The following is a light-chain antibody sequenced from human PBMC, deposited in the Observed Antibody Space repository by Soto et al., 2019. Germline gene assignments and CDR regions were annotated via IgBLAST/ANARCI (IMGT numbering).Light chain of an antibody. Sequence: SVLTQPASVSGSPGQSLTISFTGTTSDIGFYDYVSWYQQYPGKAPKLLIYGVTIRPSGISNRFSGSKSGSTASLTISGLRDEDEDDYHCSSYSTSYFERVGSGTKXTV. CDR3: SSYSTSYFER. CDR1: TSDIGFYDY. CDR2: GVT. J-gene: IGLJ1*01. V-gene: IGLV2-14*01.